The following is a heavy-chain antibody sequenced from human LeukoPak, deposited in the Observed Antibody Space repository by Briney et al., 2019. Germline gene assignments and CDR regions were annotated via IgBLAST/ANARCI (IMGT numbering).Heavy chain of an antibody. CDR3: ARDLLSSTLFDRIAVAGNY. Sequence: GGSLRLSCAASGFTFSSYAMHWVRQAPGKGLEWVAVVSYDGSNKYYADYVKGRFTISRDNSKNTLYLQMNSLRAEDTAVYYCARDLLSSTLFDRIAVAGNYWGQGTLVTVSS. V-gene: IGHV3-30*04. CDR1: GFTFSSYA. CDR2: VSYDGSNK. J-gene: IGHJ4*02. D-gene: IGHD6-19*01.